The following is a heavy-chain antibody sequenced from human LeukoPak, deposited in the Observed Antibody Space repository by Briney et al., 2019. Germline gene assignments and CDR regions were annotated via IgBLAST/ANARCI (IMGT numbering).Heavy chain of an antibody. CDR3: AKDIAAAGIRGYFDY. V-gene: IGHV3-30*02. J-gene: IGHJ4*02. CDR2: IRYDGSNK. CDR1: GFTFSSYG. D-gene: IGHD6-13*01. Sequence: PGGPLRLSCAASGFTFSSYGMHWVRQAPGKGLEWVAFIRYDGSNKYYADSVKGRFTISRDNSKNTLYLQMNSLRAEDTAVYYCAKDIAAAGIRGYFDYWGQGTLVTVSS.